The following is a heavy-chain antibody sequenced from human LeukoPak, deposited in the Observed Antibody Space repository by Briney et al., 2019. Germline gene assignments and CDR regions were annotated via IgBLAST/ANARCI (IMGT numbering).Heavy chain of an antibody. CDR2: IYYSGST. CDR3: AYGDYVRYFDY. Sequence: KPSETLSLTCTVSGDSISSSSYYWGWVRQPPGKGLEWIGDIYYSGSTYYNPSLKSRVTISVDTSKNQFSLKLSSVTAADTAVYYCAYGDYVRYFDYWGQGTLVTVSS. J-gene: IGHJ4*02. D-gene: IGHD4-17*01. V-gene: IGHV4-39*01. CDR1: GDSISSSSYY.